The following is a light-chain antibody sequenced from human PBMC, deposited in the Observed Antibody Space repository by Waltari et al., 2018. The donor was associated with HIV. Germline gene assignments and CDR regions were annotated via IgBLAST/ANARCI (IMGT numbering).Light chain of an antibody. CDR1: SSDVGGYNY. CDR2: DVN. J-gene: IGLJ2*01. CDR3: TSYISSSTLV. V-gene: IGLV2-14*01. Sequence: QSALTQPASVSGSLGQSIPIPCTGTSSDVGGYNYVSWYQKHPGKAPKVMIYDVNNRPSGVSNRFSGSKSGNTASLTISGLQSEDEAHYYCTSYISSSTLVFGGGTKLTVL.